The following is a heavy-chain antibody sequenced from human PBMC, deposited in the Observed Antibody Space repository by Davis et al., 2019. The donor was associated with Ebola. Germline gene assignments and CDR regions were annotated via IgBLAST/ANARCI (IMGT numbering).Heavy chain of an antibody. D-gene: IGHD2-15*01. CDR2: INHSGST. J-gene: IGHJ3*02. V-gene: IGHV4-34*01. CDR1: GGSFSGYY. CDR3: ARRGFYCSGGSCQGDAFDI. Sequence: PGGSLRLSCAVYGGSFSGYYWSWIRQPPGKGLEWIGEINHSGSTNYNPSLKSRVTISVDTSKNQFSLKLSSVTAADTAVYYCARRGFYCSGGSCQGDAFDIWGQGTMVTVSS.